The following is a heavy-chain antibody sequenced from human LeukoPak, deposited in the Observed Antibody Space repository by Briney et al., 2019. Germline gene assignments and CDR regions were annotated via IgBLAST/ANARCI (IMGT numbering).Heavy chain of an antibody. D-gene: IGHD4-23*01. CDR3: ARSAGPSTVVTTGDY. CDR1: GFTFSSYA. J-gene: IGHJ4*02. Sequence: PGGSLRLSCAASGFTFSSYAMHWVRQAPGKGLECVSAISSNGGSTYYANSVKGRFTISRDNSKNTLYLQMGSLRAEDMAVYYCARSAGPSTVVTTGDYWGQGTLVTVSS. V-gene: IGHV3-64*01. CDR2: ISSNGGST.